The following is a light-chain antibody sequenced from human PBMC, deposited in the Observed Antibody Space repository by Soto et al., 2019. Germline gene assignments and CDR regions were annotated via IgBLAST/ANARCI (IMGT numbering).Light chain of an antibody. Sequence: QSVLTPPPSVSGAPWQRVTISCTVSSSNIGATYDVHWYNQVPVTATKLLMFAISNRPSGVPDRFSGSKSDTSASLAISGLRSEDEADYFCAAWDDSLSRVVFGGGTKVTVL. CDR3: AAWDDSLSRVV. V-gene: IGLV1-40*01. CDR1: SSNIGATYD. J-gene: IGLJ3*02. CDR2: AIS.